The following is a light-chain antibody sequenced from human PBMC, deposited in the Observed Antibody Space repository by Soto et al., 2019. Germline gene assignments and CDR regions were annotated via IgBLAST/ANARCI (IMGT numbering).Light chain of an antibody. Sequence: QSALTQPPSVSGSPGHSVAIFCTGTSSDVGSYNRVSWYQQPPGSAPKLMIYDVSNRPSGVPDRFSGSKSGNAASLTISGLQAEDGADYYCCSYTSSNTYVFGTGTKVTVL. CDR1: SSDVGSYNR. CDR2: DVS. CDR3: CSYTSSNTYV. V-gene: IGLV2-18*02. J-gene: IGLJ1*01.